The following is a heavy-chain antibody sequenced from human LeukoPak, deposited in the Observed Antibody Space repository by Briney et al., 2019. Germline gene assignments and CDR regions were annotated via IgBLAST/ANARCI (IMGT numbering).Heavy chain of an antibody. CDR3: ARDPGYSYGRELDY. Sequence: GGSLRLSCAASGFTFSSYSTNWVRQAPGKGLEWVSSISSSSSYIYYADSVKGRFTISRDNAKNSLYLQMNSLRAEDTAVYYCARDPGYSYGRELDYWGQGTLVTVSS. CDR2: ISSSSSYI. CDR1: GFTFSSYS. D-gene: IGHD5-18*01. J-gene: IGHJ4*02. V-gene: IGHV3-21*01.